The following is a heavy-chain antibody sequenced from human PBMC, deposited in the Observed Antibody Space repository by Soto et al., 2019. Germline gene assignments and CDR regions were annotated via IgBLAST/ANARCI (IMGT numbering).Heavy chain of an antibody. V-gene: IGHV3-23*01. CDR2: ISDTGGST. D-gene: IGHD3-9*01. J-gene: IGHJ4*02. CDR1: AFTFSNYA. CDR3: ARVPRQGHAIDSYYFDS. Sequence: GGSLRLSCAASAFTFSNYAMSWVRQAPGSGLEWVSSISDTGGSTFYADSLKGRFTISRDNSKNTLYLQMNSLRAEDTAVYYCARVPRQGHAIDSYYFDSWGQGTLVTVSS.